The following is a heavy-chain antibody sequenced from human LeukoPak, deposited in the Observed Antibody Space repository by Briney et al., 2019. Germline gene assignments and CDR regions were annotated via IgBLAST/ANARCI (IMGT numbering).Heavy chain of an antibody. D-gene: IGHD4-17*01. J-gene: IGHJ4*02. V-gene: IGHV4-34*01. CDR1: GFTVSSNY. Sequence: GSLRLSCAASGFTVSSNYMSWIRQPPGKGLEWIGEINHSGSTNYNPSLKSRVTISVDTSKNQFSLKLSSVTAADTAVYYCARGYGKFDYWGQGTLVTVSS. CDR3: ARGYGKFDY. CDR2: INHSGST.